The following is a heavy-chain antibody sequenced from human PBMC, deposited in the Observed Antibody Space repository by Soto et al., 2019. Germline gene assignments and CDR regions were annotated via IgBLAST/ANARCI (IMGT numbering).Heavy chain of an antibody. J-gene: IGHJ6*02. Sequence: ASVKVSCKASGGTFSSYAISWVRQAPGQGLEWMGGIIPIFGTANYAQKFQGRVTITADESTSTAYMELSSLRSEDTAVYYCARGGRPGGDFWSGYINPGSHAIYYYGMDVWGQGTTVTVSS. V-gene: IGHV1-69*13. CDR2: IIPIFGTA. D-gene: IGHD3-3*01. CDR1: GGTFSSYA. CDR3: ARGGRPGGDFWSGYINPGSHAIYYYGMDV.